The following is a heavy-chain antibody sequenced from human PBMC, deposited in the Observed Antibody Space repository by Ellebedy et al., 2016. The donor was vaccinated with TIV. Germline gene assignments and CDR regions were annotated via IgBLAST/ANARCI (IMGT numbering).Heavy chain of an antibody. Sequence: GESLKISCAASGFTFSSYGMHWVRQAPGTGLEWVAVISYDGSNKYYADSVKGRFTISRDNSKSTLYLQMNSLRAEDTAVYYCAKGRGGSYYSSIDYWGQGTLVTVSS. D-gene: IGHD1-26*01. CDR2: ISYDGSNK. J-gene: IGHJ4*02. CDR1: GFTFSSYG. CDR3: AKGRGGSYYSSIDY. V-gene: IGHV3-30*18.